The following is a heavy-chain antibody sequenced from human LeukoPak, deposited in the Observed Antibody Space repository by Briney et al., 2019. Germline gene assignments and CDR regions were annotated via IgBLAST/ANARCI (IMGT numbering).Heavy chain of an antibody. J-gene: IGHJ4*02. CDR3: AGLDTAMITSSDY. Sequence: GGSLRLSCAASGFTFDDYAMHWVRQAPGKGLEWVSGISWNSGGIGYADSVKGRFTISRDNAKNSLYLQMNSLRAEDTALYYCAGLDTAMITSSDYWGQGTLVTASS. D-gene: IGHD5-18*01. CDR1: GFTFDDYA. CDR2: ISWNSGGI. V-gene: IGHV3-9*01.